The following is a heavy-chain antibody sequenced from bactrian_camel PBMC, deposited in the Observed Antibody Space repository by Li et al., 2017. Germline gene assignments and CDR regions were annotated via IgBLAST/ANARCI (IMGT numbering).Heavy chain of an antibody. CDR2: LDSDGTT. Sequence: VESGGGSVQAGGSLRLSCVISGYTNPSYCMGWFRQVPGKEHEGVAALDSDGTTSYADSVKGRFTISKDNAKNTLYLQMDSLKPEDTAKYYCAASNGRRDCHSDSESFYYGMDYWGEGTQVTVS. CDR1: GYTNPSYC. J-gene: IGHJ7*01. V-gene: IGHV3S9*01. D-gene: IGHD3*01.